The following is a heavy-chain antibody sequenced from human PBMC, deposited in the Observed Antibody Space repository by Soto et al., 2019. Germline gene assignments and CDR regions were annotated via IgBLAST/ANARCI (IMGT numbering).Heavy chain of an antibody. CDR3: ARVSSIAYDSYYFDY. D-gene: IGHD5-12*01. V-gene: IGHV4-59*01. Sequence: PSETLSLTCTVSGDSIRSNYWSWIRQPPGKGLEWIAYIYYTGTTSYNPSLKSRVTISVDTSSFSLRLSAVTVADTAVYYCARVSSIAYDSYYFDYWGLGTLVTVSS. J-gene: IGHJ4*02. CDR2: IYYTGTT. CDR1: GDSIRSNY.